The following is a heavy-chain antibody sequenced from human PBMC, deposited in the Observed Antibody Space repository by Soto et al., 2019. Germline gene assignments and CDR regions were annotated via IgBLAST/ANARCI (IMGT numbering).Heavy chain of an antibody. D-gene: IGHD6-13*01. CDR3: ASSGPSSSWSFPPEN. CDR1: GGSISSGGYS. Sequence: RSLTCAVSGGSISSGGYSWSWIRQPPGKGLEWIGYIYHSGSTYYNPSLKSRVTISVDRSKNQFSLKLSSVTAADTAVYYCASSGPSSSWSFPPENWGQGTLVTVSS. J-gene: IGHJ4*02. V-gene: IGHV4-30-2*01. CDR2: IYHSGST.